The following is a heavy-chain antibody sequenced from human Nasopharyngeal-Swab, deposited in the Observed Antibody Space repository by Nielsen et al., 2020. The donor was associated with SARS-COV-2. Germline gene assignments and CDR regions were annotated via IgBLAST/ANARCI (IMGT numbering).Heavy chain of an antibody. CDR3: ARGETTGTSPFDY. CDR2: IYYSGST. CDR1: GGSISSSSYY. Sequence: SETLSLTCTVSGGSISSSSYYWGWIRQPPGKGLEWTGSIYYSGSTYYNPSLKSRATISVDTSKNQFSLKLSSVTAADTAVYYCARGETTGTSPFDYWGQGTLVTVSS. D-gene: IGHD1-1*01. J-gene: IGHJ4*02. V-gene: IGHV4-39*07.